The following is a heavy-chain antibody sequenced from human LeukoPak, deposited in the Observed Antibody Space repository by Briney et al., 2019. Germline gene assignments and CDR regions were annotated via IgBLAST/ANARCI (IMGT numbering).Heavy chain of an antibody. CDR2: INWNGGST. V-gene: IGHV3-20*04. D-gene: IGHD2-2*01. CDR1: GFTFDDYG. CDR3: ARVKSSYCSSTSCRYYYYYYMDV. Sequence: GGSLRLSCAASGFTFDDYGMSWVRQAPGKGLEWVSGINWNGGSTGYADSVKCRFTISRDNAKNSLYLQMKSLRAEDTALYYCARVKSSYCSSTSCRYYYYYYMDVWGKGTTVTVSS. J-gene: IGHJ6*03.